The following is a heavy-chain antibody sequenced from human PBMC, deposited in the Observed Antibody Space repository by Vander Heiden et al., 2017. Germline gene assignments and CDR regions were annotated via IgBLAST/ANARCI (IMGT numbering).Heavy chain of an antibody. J-gene: IGHJ4*02. V-gene: IGHV3-48*03. CDR3: ARDPYYSDRSGSLDDFFDY. CDR2: ISRSGSIT. Sequence: EVQLVESGGGLVQPGGSLRLSCAASGFGFSNYEMTWVRQAPGKGLDWVSYISRSGSITYYADSVKGRFTISRDNAKNSLYLQMNSLRAEDTAVYYCARDPYYSDRSGSLDDFFDYWGQGTLVTVSS. D-gene: IGHD3-22*01. CDR1: GFGFSNYE.